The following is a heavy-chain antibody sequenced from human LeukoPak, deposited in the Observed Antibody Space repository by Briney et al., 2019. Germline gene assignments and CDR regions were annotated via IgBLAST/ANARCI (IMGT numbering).Heavy chain of an antibody. CDR3: ARVGQQWLARSFDY. J-gene: IGHJ4*02. CDR1: GGSFSGYY. V-gene: IGHV4-34*01. Sequence: PSETLSLTCAVYGGSFSGYYWSWIRQPPGKGLEWIGEINHSGSTNYNPSLKSRVTISVDTSKNQFSLKLSSVTAADTAVYYCARVGQQWLARSFDYWGQGTLVTVSS. CDR2: INHSGST. D-gene: IGHD6-19*01.